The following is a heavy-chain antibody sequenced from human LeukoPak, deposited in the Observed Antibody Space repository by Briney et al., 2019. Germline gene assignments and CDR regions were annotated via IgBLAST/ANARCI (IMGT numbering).Heavy chain of an antibody. V-gene: IGHV4-59*08. Sequence: SETLSLTCTVSGGSISSYYWGWIRQPPGKGLEWNGYIYYSGSTNYNPSLKSRVTISVDTSKNQFSLKLSSVTAADTAVYYCARLRYFDWGIDYWGQGTLVTVSS. D-gene: IGHD3-9*01. CDR3: ARLRYFDWGIDY. CDR2: IYYSGST. J-gene: IGHJ4*02. CDR1: GGSISSYY.